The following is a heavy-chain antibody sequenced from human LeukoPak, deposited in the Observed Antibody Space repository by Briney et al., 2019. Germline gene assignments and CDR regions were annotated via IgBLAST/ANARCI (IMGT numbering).Heavy chain of an antibody. V-gene: IGHV1-2*02. CDR3: ARSQFRTTNSGAWGFQP. J-gene: IGHJ1*01. D-gene: IGHD3-16*01. CDR1: GYTLSDNY. Sequence: ASVKVSCKASGYTLSDNYLHWVRQAPGQRFEWMAWINPSNGETKYARRFQGRVTLTRDTSINKAYMELSGLRPDDTALYYCARSQFRTTNSGAWGFQPWGQGTLVTVSS. CDR2: INPSNGET.